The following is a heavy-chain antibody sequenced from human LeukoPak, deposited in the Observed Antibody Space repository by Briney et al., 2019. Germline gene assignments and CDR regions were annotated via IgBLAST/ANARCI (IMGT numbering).Heavy chain of an antibody. V-gene: IGHV4-59*08. D-gene: IGHD6-13*01. Sequence: SETLSLTCTVSGGSMSSYYWSWIRQPPGKGLEWIGYINYSADTKYNPSLKSRVTTSVETSKNQFSLKLTSVTAADTAAYYCARMGDSSSWYSPGYYYGMDVWGQGTTVTVSS. CDR3: ARMGDSSSWYSPGYYYGMDV. CDR1: GGSMSSYY. J-gene: IGHJ6*02. CDR2: INYSADT.